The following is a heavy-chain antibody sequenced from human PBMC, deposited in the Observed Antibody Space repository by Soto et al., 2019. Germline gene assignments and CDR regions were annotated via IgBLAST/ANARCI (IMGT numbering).Heavy chain of an antibody. V-gene: IGHV3-9*01. D-gene: IGHD1-26*01. J-gene: IGHJ5*02. CDR3: AKDLLVGPGA. CDR1: GFIFDDYA. CDR2: ISWNSGNI. Sequence: EVQLVESGGGLVQPGRSLRLSCAASGFIFDDYAMHWVREAPGKGLEWVSGISWNSGNINYADSVKGRFTISRDNAKNFLYLQMNSRKPEDTALYYCAKDLLVGPGAWGQGTLVTVSS.